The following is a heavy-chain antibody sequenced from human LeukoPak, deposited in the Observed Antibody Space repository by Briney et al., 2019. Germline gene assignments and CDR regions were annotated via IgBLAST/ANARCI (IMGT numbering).Heavy chain of an antibody. J-gene: IGHJ5*02. D-gene: IGHD6-13*01. CDR1: SYSISSGYY. CDR2: IYHSGST. V-gene: IGHV4-38-2*01. Sequence: PSETLSLTCAVSSYSISSGYYWGWIRQPPGKGLEWSGSIYHSGSTFYDPSLKSRVTVSIDTSKNQFSLRLNSMTSADTAVYFCARGPDYSSSYAANWFDPWGQGTLVTVSS. CDR3: ARGPDYSSSYAANWFDP.